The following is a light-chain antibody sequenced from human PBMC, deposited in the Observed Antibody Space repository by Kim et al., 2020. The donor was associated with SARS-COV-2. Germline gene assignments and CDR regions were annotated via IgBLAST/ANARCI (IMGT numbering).Light chain of an antibody. J-gene: IGLJ2*01. V-gene: IGLV6-57*03. CDR1: GGGIGSKS. CDR3: QSYDRSNVV. Sequence: GKTVATSCTPSGGGIGSKSVQWYHQRPGRAPPPVICENDQRPSGVPYRFSGSIDSSSNSASLTISGLKTEDEADYSCQSYDRSNVVFGGGTQLTVL. CDR2: END.